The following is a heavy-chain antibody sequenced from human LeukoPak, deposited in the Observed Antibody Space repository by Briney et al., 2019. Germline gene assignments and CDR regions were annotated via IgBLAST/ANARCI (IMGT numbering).Heavy chain of an antibody. Sequence: SETLSLTCAVYGGSFSGYYWSWIRQPPGKGLEWIGEINHSGSTNYNPSLKSRVTISVDTSKNQFSLKLSSVTAADTAVYYCARVFYGDYFIDYWGQGTLVTVSS. CDR3: ARVFYGDYFIDY. CDR2: INHSGST. V-gene: IGHV4-34*01. CDR1: GGSFSGYY. J-gene: IGHJ4*02. D-gene: IGHD4-17*01.